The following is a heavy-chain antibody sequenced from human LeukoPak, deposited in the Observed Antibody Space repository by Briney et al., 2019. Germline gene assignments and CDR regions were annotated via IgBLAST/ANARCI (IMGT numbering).Heavy chain of an antibody. Sequence: GGSLRLSCAASGLTFSKYSMTWVRQAPGKGLEWVAVISYDGRNTYYADSVKGRFTISRDNSENTLYLQMNSLQTVDTAVYYCAKDRSFSSSFDYWGQGTLVTVSS. CDR1: GLTFSKYS. CDR2: ISYDGRNT. CDR3: AKDRSFSSSFDY. J-gene: IGHJ4*02. D-gene: IGHD6-13*01. V-gene: IGHV3-30*18.